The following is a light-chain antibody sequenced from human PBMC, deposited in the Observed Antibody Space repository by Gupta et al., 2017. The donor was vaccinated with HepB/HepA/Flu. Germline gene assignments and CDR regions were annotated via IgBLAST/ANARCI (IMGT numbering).Light chain of an antibody. V-gene: IGLV2-8*01. J-gene: IGLJ3*02. CDR2: EVT. CDR3: SSYAGSDTLV. Sequence: QSPLTQPPSASGSPGQSVTISCTRTSGDVASYNYVSWYQQHPGKAPKLIIYEVTKRPSGVPDRFSGSKSGNTASLTVAGLQAEDEADYYCSSYAGSDTLVFGGGTKLTVL. CDR1: SGDVASYNY.